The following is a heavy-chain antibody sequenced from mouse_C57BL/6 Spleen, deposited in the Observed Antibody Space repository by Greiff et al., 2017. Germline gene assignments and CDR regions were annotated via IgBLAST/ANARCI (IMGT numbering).Heavy chain of an antibody. CDR3: TTPCGYDVTWFAY. V-gene: IGHV14-1*01. CDR2: IDPEAGDT. J-gene: IGHJ3*01. CDR1: GFNIKDYY. D-gene: IGHD2-2*01. Sequence: VQLQQSGAELVRPGASVKLSCTASGFNIKDYYMPWVKQRPEQGLEWIGRIDPEAGDTEYAPKFQGKATMTVDTSSNTAYLQLSSLPSEDTAVDYCTTPCGYDVTWFAYWGQGTLVTVSA.